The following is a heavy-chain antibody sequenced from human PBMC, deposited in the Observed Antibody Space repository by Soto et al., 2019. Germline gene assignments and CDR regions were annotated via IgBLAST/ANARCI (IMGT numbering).Heavy chain of an antibody. V-gene: IGHV4-34*01. CDR2: INHSGST. J-gene: IGHJ5*02. CDR3: ARGRWPGARFGLVVPAAIHHWFDP. D-gene: IGHD2-2*01. CDR1: GGSFSGYY. Sequence: QVQLQQWGAGLLKPSETLSLTCAVYGGSFSGYYWSWIRQPPGKGLEWIGEINHSGSTNNNPSPKRRVNISVDTSKNQYSLKLSSVTAEDTAVYYCARGRWPGARFGLVVPAAIHHWFDPWGQGTLVTVSS.